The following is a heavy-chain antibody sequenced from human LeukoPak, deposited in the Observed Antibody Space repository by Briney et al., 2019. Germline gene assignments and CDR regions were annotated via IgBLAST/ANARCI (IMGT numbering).Heavy chain of an antibody. V-gene: IGHV3-30-3*01. D-gene: IGHD2-8*01. J-gene: IGHJ4*02. CDR3: ARAIGYCTNGVCPASDY. Sequence: GGSLRLSCAASGFTFSSYAMHWVRQAPGKGLEWVAVISYDGSNKYYADSVKGRFTISRDNSKNTLYLQMNSLRAEDTAVYYCARAIGYCTNGVCPASDYWGQGTLVTVSS. CDR1: GFTFSSYA. CDR2: ISYDGSNK.